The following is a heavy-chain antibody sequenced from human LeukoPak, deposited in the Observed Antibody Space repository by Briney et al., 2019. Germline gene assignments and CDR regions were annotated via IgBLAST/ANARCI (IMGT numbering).Heavy chain of an antibody. CDR2: IIPIFGTA. CDR3: ARERQQLPGFDY. J-gene: IGHJ4*02. D-gene: IGHD6-13*01. V-gene: IGHV1-69*13. Sequence: ASVKVSCKASGGTFSSYAISWVRQAPGQGLEWMGGIIPIFGTANYAQKFQGRVTITADESTSTAYMELSSLRSEDTAVYYCARERQQLPGFDYWGQGTLVTVSS. CDR1: GGTFSSYA.